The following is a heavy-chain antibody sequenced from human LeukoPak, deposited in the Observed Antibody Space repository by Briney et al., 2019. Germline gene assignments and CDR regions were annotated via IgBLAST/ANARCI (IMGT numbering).Heavy chain of an antibody. V-gene: IGHV4-59*01. D-gene: IGHD1-26*01. CDR2: IYYNGST. J-gene: IGHJ5*02. Sequence: SETLSLTCTVSGGSISSYYWSWIRQPPGKGLEWIGYIYYNGSTNYNPSLKSGVTISVDTSRNQFSLKLSSVTAADTAVYYCARWDQNWFDPWGQGTLVTVSS. CDR1: GGSISSYY. CDR3: ARWDQNWFDP.